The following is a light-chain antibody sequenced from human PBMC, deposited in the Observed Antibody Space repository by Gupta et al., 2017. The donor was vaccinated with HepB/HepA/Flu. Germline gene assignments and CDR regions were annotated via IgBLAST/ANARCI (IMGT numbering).Light chain of an antibody. CDR3: MQASHFPRT. CDR2: KIS. Sequence: TGLTQTPLSSPVTLGQPASISCRSSESLVHSNGDTYLSWLHQRPGQPPRLLIYKISNRLSGVPDRFSGSGAGTDFTLKISRVEAEDVGLYYCMQASHFPRTFGQGTKVEI. J-gene: IGKJ1*01. CDR1: ESLVHSNGDTY. V-gene: IGKV2-24*01.